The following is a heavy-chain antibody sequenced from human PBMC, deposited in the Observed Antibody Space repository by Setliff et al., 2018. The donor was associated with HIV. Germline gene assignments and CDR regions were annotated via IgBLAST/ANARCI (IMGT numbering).Heavy chain of an antibody. D-gene: IGHD1-26*01. CDR2: IYISGTT. V-gene: IGHV4-4*08. CDR3: ARRSIVGSTRGYYYYALDV. J-gene: IGHJ6*02. Sequence: PSETLSLTCTVSGGSINNYFWSWIRQAPGKGLEWLGYIYISGTTNYNPSLKGRVTMFLDTSKTQFSLKLTSVTAADTAVYYCARRSIVGSTRGYYYYALDVWGQGTTVTVSS. CDR1: GGSINNYF.